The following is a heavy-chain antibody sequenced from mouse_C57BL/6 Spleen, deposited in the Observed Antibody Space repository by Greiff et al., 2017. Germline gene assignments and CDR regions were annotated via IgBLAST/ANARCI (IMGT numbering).Heavy chain of an antibody. Sequence: VMLVVSGAELVKPGASVKISCKASGYAFSSYWMNWVKQRPGKGLERIGQIYPGDGDTNYNGKFMGKGTLTANKSSSTAYMQLSILTSEDYAVYFCARDYYGRSYGNWYFDVWGTGTTVTVSS. V-gene: IGHV1-80*01. CDR2: IYPGDGDT. D-gene: IGHD1-1*01. CDR3: ARDYYGRSYGNWYFDV. CDR1: GYAFSSYW. J-gene: IGHJ1*03.